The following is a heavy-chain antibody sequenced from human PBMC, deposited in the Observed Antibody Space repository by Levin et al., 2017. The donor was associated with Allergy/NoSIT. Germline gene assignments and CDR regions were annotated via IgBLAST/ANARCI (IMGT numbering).Heavy chain of an antibody. Sequence: GESLKISCAASGFQFSPYGMHWVRQAPGKGLEWVALIVFDGNDQYYADSVKGRFTISRDNSKNTLYLQMSSLRENDTAIYYCAKRGYCSGNTCQSHDAIDVWGQATLVIVSS. CDR2: IVFDGNDQ. D-gene: IGHD2-15*01. J-gene: IGHJ3*01. CDR1: GFQFSPYG. CDR3: AKRGYCSGNTCQSHDAIDV. V-gene: IGHV3-30*18.